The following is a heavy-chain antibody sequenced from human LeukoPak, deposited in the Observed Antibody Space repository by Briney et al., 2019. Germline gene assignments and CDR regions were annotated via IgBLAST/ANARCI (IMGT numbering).Heavy chain of an antibody. CDR1: GGSISSYY. J-gene: IGHJ3*02. D-gene: IGHD4-23*01. V-gene: IGHV4-59*12. Sequence: PSETLSLTCTVSGGSISSYYWSWIRQPPGKGLEWIGYIYYSGSTNYNPSLKSRVTISVDRSKTQFSLRLSSVTAADTAVYYCARGMYDYGGNSEAFDIWGQGTMVTVSS. CDR2: IYYSGST. CDR3: ARGMYDYGGNSEAFDI.